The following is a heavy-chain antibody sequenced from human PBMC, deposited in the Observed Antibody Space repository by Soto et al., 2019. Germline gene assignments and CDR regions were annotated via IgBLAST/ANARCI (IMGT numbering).Heavy chain of an antibody. CDR2: VSFDGSNK. J-gene: IGHJ5*02. CDR3: ARDQTGITTTGGGRMEP. Sequence: QVQLVASGGGVVQPGRSLRLSCAASGFTFSTHAMHWVRQAPGKGLECVAIVSFDGSNKYYADSVKGRFTISRDNSKNTLYLQMSGLTPEDTDVYYCARDQTGITTTGGGRMEPWGQGTLVTVSS. D-gene: IGHD1-20*01. CDR1: GFTFSTHA. V-gene: IGHV3-30-3*01.